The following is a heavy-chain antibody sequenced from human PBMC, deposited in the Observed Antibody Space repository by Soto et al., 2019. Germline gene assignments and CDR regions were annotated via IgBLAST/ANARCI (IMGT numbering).Heavy chain of an antibody. CDR2: ISGSGGST. D-gene: IGHD3-10*01. CDR1: GFTFSSYA. Sequence: WGSLRLSCAASGFTFSSYAMNWVRQAPGKGLEWVSAISGSGGSTYYADSVKGRFTISRDNSKNTLYLQMNSLKAEDTAVYYCAKDRAPVVLRGEDYWGQGTLVTVSS. CDR3: AKDRAPVVLRGEDY. J-gene: IGHJ4*02. V-gene: IGHV3-23*01.